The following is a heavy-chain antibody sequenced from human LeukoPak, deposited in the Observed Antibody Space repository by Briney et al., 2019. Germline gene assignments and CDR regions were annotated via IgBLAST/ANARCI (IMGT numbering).Heavy chain of an antibody. J-gene: IGHJ4*02. D-gene: IGHD3-10*01. CDR1: GFTFSSYA. CDR2: ISGSGGST. CDR3: ARSGSYYSPFDY. V-gene: IGHV3-23*01. Sequence: GGSLRLSCAASGFTFSSYAMSWVRQAPGKGLEWVSAISGSGGSTYYADSVKGRFTISRDNSKNTLYLQMKSLRAEDTAVYYCARSGSYYSPFDYWGQGTLVTVSS.